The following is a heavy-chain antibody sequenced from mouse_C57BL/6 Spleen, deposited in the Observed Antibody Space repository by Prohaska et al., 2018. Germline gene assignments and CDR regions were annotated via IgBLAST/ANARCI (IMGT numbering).Heavy chain of an antibody. CDR3: GMPYCDKYIDV. J-gene: IGHJ1*03. Sequence: QVQLLLPISLLVTQEPSFKVPSLSSVSSFTIYLMQQLKQRPGQGLEWIGRIHHSDSDTNYNQKYKGRSTLTVDKSSSTAYMQLSNMTCEDCTVNRSGMPYCDKYIDVCGTGTTVTIS. V-gene: IGHV1-74*01. CDR2: IHHSDSDT. D-gene: IGHD6-5*01. CDR1: VSSFTIYL.